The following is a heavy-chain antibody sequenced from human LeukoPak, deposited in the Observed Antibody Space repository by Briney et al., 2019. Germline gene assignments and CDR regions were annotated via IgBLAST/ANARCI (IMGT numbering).Heavy chain of an antibody. J-gene: IGHJ6*01. CDR2: INHSGST. Sequence: PSETLSLTCAVYGGSFSGYYWSWIRQPPGKGLEGIGEINHSGSTNYNPSLKSRVTISVDTSKNQFSLKLSSVTAADTAVYYCARGWMDTPLYYAMDVWRQGTTVTVSS. D-gene: IGHD5-18*01. CDR1: GGSFSGYY. CDR3: ARGWMDTPLYYAMDV. V-gene: IGHV4-34*01.